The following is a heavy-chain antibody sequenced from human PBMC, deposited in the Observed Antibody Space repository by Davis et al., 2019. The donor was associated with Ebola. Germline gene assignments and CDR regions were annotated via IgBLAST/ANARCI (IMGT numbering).Heavy chain of an antibody. CDR3: TRGYCSSTSCYISYFHH. J-gene: IGHJ1*01. CDR2: IRSKAYGETT. D-gene: IGHD2-2*02. CDR1: GFTFGAYA. Sequence: GESLKISCTAPGFTFGAYAMSWVRQAPGKGLEWVGFIRSKAYGETTEYAASVKGRFTISRDDSKSIAYLKMNSLKTEDTAVYYCTRGYCSSTSCYISYFHHWGQGTLVTVSS. V-gene: IGHV3-49*04.